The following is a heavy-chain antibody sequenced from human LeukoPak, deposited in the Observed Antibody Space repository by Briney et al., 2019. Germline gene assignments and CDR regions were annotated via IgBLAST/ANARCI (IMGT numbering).Heavy chain of an antibody. Sequence: GGSLRLSCAASGFTVSSNYMILVRQAPGKGREGVSVIYAGVSTYYADSVKGRFTISRDNSKNTLYLQMSSLRAEDTAVYYCARGFCSGGSCYDFDYWGQGTLVTVSS. D-gene: IGHD2-15*01. CDR3: ARGFCSGGSCYDFDY. CDR1: GFTVSSNY. J-gene: IGHJ4*02. CDR2: IYAGVST. V-gene: IGHV3-53*01.